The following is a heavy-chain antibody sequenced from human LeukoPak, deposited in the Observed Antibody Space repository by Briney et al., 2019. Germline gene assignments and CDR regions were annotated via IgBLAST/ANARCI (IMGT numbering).Heavy chain of an antibody. J-gene: IGHJ4*02. CDR3: AREREGSTLI. D-gene: IGHD5/OR15-5a*01. Sequence: GGSLRISCAASGFTFDSYAVSWVRQAPGKGLKCVSAIHLSGLDTYYADSVKGRFTVSRDNSKNTVYLQMNSLRAEDTAIYYCAREREGSTLIWGQGTLVTVSS. V-gene: IGHV3-23*05. CDR1: GFTFDSYA. CDR2: IHLSGLDT.